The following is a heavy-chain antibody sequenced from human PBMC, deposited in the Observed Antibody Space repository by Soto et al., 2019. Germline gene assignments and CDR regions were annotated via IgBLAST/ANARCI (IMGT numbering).Heavy chain of an antibody. D-gene: IGHD3-10*01. CDR2: IIPILGIA. J-gene: IGHJ4*02. CDR1: GGTFSSYT. Sequence: QVQLVQSGAEVKQPGSSVKVSCKASGGTFSSYTISWVRQAPGQGLEWMGRIIPILGIANYAQKFQGRVTITADKSTSTAYMELSSLRSEDTAVYYCARTDGSYAQILFDYWGQGTLVTVSS. CDR3: ARTDGSYAQILFDY. V-gene: IGHV1-69*02.